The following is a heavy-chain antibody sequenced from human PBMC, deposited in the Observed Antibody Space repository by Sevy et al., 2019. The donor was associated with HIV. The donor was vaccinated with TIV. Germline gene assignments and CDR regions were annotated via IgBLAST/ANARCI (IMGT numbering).Heavy chain of an antibody. Sequence: GGSLRLSCAASGFTVSSNTMNWVRQAPGKGLEWVSSISSSTSYIYYADSVKGRFILSRDNAKNSLYLQMNSLRVEDTAVYYCARDVASTMGYYYGMDVWGQGTTVTVSS. V-gene: IGHV3-21*01. D-gene: IGHD5-12*01. CDR1: GFTVSSNT. CDR2: ISSSTSYI. CDR3: ARDVASTMGYYYGMDV. J-gene: IGHJ6*02.